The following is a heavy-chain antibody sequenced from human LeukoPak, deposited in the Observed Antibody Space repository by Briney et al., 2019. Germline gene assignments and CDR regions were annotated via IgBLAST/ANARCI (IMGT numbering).Heavy chain of an antibody. Sequence: TSETPSLTCTVSGGSISSSSYYWGWIRQPPGKGLEWIGSIYYSGSTYYNPSLKSRVTISVDTSKNQFSLKLSSVTAADTAVYYCASSSWYGGVDYWGQGTLVTVSS. CDR3: ASSSWYGGVDY. V-gene: IGHV4-39*07. CDR2: IYYSGST. J-gene: IGHJ4*02. D-gene: IGHD6-13*01. CDR1: GGSISSSSYY.